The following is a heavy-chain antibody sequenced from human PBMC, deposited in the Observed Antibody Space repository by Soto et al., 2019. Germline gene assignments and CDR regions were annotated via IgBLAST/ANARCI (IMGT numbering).Heavy chain of an antibody. D-gene: IGHD5-18*01. CDR2: IYYSGST. Sequence: SETLSLTCTVSGGSISSYYWSWIRQPPGKGLEWIGYIYYSGSTNYNPSLKSRVTISVDTSKNQLSLKLSSVTAADTAVYYCAKSHGGYSYEIDYWGQGTLVTVSS. J-gene: IGHJ4*02. CDR3: AKSHGGYSYEIDY. V-gene: IGHV4-59*08. CDR1: GGSISSYY.